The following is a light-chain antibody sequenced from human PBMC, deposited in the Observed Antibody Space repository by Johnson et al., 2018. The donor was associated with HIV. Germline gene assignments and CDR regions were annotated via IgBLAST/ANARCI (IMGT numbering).Light chain of an antibody. CDR1: SSNIGNSY. Sequence: VFTQPPSVSAAPGQKVTISCSGSSSNIGNSYVSWYQQLPGTAPKLLIYDNNKRPSGIPDRFSGSKSGTSATLGITGLQTGDEADYYCGTWDSSRSGFYVFGTGTKVAVL. J-gene: IGLJ1*01. CDR2: DNN. V-gene: IGLV1-51*01. CDR3: GTWDSSRSGFYV.